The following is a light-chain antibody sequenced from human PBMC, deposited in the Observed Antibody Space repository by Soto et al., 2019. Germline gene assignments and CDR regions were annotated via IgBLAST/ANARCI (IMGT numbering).Light chain of an antibody. V-gene: IGKV1-17*01. J-gene: IGKJ5*01. CDR1: QGIRND. CDR3: QQRSNWPQVT. Sequence: DIQMTQSPSSVSASVGDRVTITCRASQGIRNDLGWYQQKPGKAPKRLIYAASSLQSGVPSRFSGSGSGTDFTLTISSLEPEDFAVYYCQQRSNWPQVTFGQGTRLEIK. CDR2: AAS.